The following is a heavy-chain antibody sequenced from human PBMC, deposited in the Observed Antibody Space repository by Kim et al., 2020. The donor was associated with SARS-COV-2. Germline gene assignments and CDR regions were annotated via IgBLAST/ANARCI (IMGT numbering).Heavy chain of an antibody. Sequence: ASVKVSCKASGYTFTGYYMHWVRQAPGQGLEWMGWINPNSGGTNYAQKFQGWVTMTRDTSISTAYMELSRLRSDDTAVYYCARGYSSSWYPRYYYYGMDVWGQGTTVTVSS. D-gene: IGHD6-13*01. J-gene: IGHJ6*02. CDR1: GYTFTGYY. CDR2: INPNSGGT. CDR3: ARGYSSSWYPRYYYYGMDV. V-gene: IGHV1-2*04.